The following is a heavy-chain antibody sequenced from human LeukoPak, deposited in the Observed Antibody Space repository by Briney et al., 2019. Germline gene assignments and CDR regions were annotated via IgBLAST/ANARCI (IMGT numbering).Heavy chain of an antibody. V-gene: IGHV3-30*18. D-gene: IGHD3-22*01. Sequence: GGSLRLSCAASGFTVSSNYMSWVRQAPGKGLEWVAVISYDGSNKYYADSVKGRFTISRDNSKNTLYLQMNSVRAEDTAVYYCAKWSSRGDSSGYYYADYWGQGTLVTVS. CDR3: AKWSSRGDSSGYYYADY. CDR2: ISYDGSNK. J-gene: IGHJ4*02. CDR1: GFTVSSNY.